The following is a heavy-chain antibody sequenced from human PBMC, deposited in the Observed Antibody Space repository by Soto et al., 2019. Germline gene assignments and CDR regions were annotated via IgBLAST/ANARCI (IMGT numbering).Heavy chain of an antibody. J-gene: IGHJ6*03. CDR2: INAGNGNT. V-gene: IGHV1-3*01. CDR1: GYTFTSYA. Sequence: GASVKVSCKASGYTFTSYAMHWVRQAPGQRLEWMGWINAGNGNTKYSQKFQGRVTITRDTSASTAYMELSSLRSEDTAVYYCAKSGGVVTTLDYYYMDVWGKGTTVTVSS. D-gene: IGHD4-4*01. CDR3: AKSGGVVTTLDYYYMDV.